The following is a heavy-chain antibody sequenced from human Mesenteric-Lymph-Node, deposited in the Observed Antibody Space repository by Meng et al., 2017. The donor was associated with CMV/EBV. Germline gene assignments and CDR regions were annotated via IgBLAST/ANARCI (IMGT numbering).Heavy chain of an antibody. V-gene: IGHV1-69*05. CDR3: ARSPSSIAARLRGPFGY. Sequence: TFGSYAISWVRQAPGQGLEWMGGIIPIFGTANYAQKFQGRVTITTDESTSTAYMELSSLRSEDTAVYYCARSPSSIAARLRGPFGYWGQGTLVTVSS. J-gene: IGHJ4*02. CDR1: TFGSYA. D-gene: IGHD6-6*01. CDR2: IIPIFGTA.